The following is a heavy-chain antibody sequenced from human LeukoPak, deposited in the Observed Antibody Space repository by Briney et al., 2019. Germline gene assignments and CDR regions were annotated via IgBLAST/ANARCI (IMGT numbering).Heavy chain of an antibody. CDR2: MNPNSGNT. V-gene: IGHV1-8*02. CDR3: ARKAYCSSTSCYGAKGHYGMDV. D-gene: IGHD2-2*01. Sequence: ASVKVSCKASGYTFTSYGISWVRQAPGQGLEWMGWMNPNSGNTGYAHKFQGRVTMTRNTSISTAYLELSSLRSEDTALYYCARKAYCSSTSCYGAKGHYGMDVWGQGTTVTVSS. J-gene: IGHJ6*02. CDR1: GYTFTSYG.